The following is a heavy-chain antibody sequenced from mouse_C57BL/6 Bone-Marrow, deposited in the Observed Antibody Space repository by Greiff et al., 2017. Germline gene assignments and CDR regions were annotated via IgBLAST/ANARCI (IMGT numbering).Heavy chain of an antibody. V-gene: IGHV7-3*01. Sequence: EVQLVESGGGLVQPGGSLSLSCAASGFTFTDYYMSWVRQPPGKALEWLGFIRNKANGYTTEYSASVKGRFTISRDNSQSILYLQMNALRAEDSATYYCARRDYGSSFFDYWGQGTTLTVSS. CDR3: ARRDYGSSFFDY. CDR1: GFTFTDYY. J-gene: IGHJ2*01. CDR2: IRNKANGYTT. D-gene: IGHD1-1*01.